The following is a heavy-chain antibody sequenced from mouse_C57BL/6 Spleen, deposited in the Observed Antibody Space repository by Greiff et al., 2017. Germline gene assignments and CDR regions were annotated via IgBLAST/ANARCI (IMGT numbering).Heavy chain of an antibody. CDR3: AGGLDYDSSYDYFGY. CDR1: GYTFTDYY. D-gene: IGHD1-1*01. J-gene: IGHJ2*01. CDR2: IFPGSGST. V-gene: IGHV1-75*01. Sequence: QVQLQQPGAELVKPGASVKISCKASGYTFTDYYINWVKQRPGQGLEWIGWIFPGSGSTYYNEKFKGKATLTVDKSSSTAYMLLSSLTSEDSAVYYCAGGLDYDSSYDYFGYWGQGTTLTVSS.